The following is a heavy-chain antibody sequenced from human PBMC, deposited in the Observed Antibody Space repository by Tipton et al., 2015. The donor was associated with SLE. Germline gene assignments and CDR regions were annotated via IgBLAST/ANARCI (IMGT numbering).Heavy chain of an antibody. CDR2: IKQDGSEK. V-gene: IGHV3-7*01. CDR1: GFTFSSYW. D-gene: IGHD6-19*01. CDR3: ARDGYSSGWEGDYFDY. Sequence: SLRLSCAASGFTFSSYWMSWDRQAPGKGLEWVANIKQDGSEKYYVDSVKGRFTISRDNAKNSLYLQMNSLRAEDTAVYYCARDGYSSGWEGDYFDYWGQGTLVTVSS. J-gene: IGHJ4*02.